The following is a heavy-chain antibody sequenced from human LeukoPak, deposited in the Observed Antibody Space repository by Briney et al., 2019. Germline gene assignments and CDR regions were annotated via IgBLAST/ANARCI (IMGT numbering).Heavy chain of an antibody. CDR1: GFTFSSYG. CDR3: AKVEWRRAAAGYLD. V-gene: IGHV3-30*02. J-gene: IGHJ4*02. CDR2: IRYDGSNK. D-gene: IGHD6-13*01. Sequence: GGSLRLSCAASGFTFSSYGMHWVRQAPGKGLEWVAFIRYDGSNKYYADSVKGRFTISRDNSKNTLYLQMNSLRAEDTAVYYCAKVEWRRAAAGYLDWGQGTLVTVSS.